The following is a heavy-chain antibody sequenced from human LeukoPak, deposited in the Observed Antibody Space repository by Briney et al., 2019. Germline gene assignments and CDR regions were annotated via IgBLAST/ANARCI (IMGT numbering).Heavy chain of an antibody. CDR2: INPSGGST. J-gene: IGHJ6*02. CDR3: ARCSGRGDHNYGMDV. V-gene: IGHV1-46*01. D-gene: IGHD2-15*01. CDR1: GYTFTKYY. Sequence: ASVKVSCKASGYTFTKYYMHWVRQAPGQGPEWMGIINPSGGSTSCAQKFQGRVTMTRDTSTSTVYMELTSLTSDDTAVYYCARCSGRGDHNYGMDVWGQGTTVTVSS.